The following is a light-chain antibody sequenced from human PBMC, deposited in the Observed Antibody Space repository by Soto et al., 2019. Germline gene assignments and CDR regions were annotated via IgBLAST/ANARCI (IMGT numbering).Light chain of an antibody. Sequence: QSALTQPASVSGSPGQSITISCTGTSSGVGGYNYVSWYQQHPGKAPKLMIYEVSNRPSRVSNRFSGSKSGNTASLTISGLQAEDEADYYCNSYTRSSTPYVYGTGTKLTVL. CDR3: NSYTRSSTPYV. V-gene: IGLV2-14*01. CDR2: EVS. CDR1: SSGVGGYNY. J-gene: IGLJ1*01.